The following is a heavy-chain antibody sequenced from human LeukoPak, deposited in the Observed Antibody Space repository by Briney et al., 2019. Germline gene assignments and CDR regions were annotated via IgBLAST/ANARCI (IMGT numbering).Heavy chain of an antibody. D-gene: IGHD6-13*01. CDR1: GGTFSSYA. V-gene: IGHV1-69*13. CDR2: IIPIFGTA. J-gene: IGHJ3*02. CDR3: ARERQLVRDAFDI. Sequence: SVKVSCKASGGTFSSYAISWVRQAPGQGLEWMGGIIPIFGTANYAQKFQGRVTITADESTSTAYMELSSLRSEDTAVYYCARERQLVRDAFDIWGQGTVVTVSS.